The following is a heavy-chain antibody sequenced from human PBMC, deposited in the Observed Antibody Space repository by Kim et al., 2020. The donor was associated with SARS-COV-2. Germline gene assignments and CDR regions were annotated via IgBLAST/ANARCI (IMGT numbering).Heavy chain of an antibody. V-gene: IGHV3-11*03. J-gene: IGHJ4*02. Sequence: GGSLRLSCAASGFTFSDYYMSWTRQAPGKGLEWVSYISSSSSYTNYADSVKGRFTISRDNAKNSLYLQMNSLRAEDTAVYYCARQQLVRGESDYFDYWGQGTLVTVSS. CDR3: ARQQLVRGESDYFDY. CDR2: ISSSSSYT. CDR1: GFTFSDYY. D-gene: IGHD6-13*01.